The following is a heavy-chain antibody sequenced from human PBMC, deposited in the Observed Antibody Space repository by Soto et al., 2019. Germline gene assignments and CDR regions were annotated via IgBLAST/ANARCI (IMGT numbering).Heavy chain of an antibody. CDR2: ISDGDDDDNT. CDR3: AKFPAYYSTYTSGSRYFDY. CDR1: VFTSRGYA. Sequence: EGTLRLSCALSVFTSRGYAMTWFRQARVEVLKWLSAISDGDDDDNTYYAASVKGRFTISTDFLKNTLYLQMNSLRTEDTAVYYCAKFPAYYSTYTSGSRYFDYWGQGTLVTVSS. V-gene: IGHV3-23*01. J-gene: IGHJ4*02. D-gene: IGHD3-10*01.